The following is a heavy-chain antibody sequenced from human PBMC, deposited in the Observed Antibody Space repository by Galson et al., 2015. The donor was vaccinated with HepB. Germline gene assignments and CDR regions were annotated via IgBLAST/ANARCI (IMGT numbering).Heavy chain of an antibody. J-gene: IGHJ4*02. Sequence: SLRLSCAASGFTVSSNYMSWVRQAPGKGLEWVSLIYSGGSTYYADSVKGRFTISRDNSKNTLYLQMNSLRAEDTAVYYCARGTWIQLWYDWGQGTLVTVSS. CDR2: IYSGGST. CDR3: ARGTWIQLWYD. V-gene: IGHV3-66*01. CDR1: GFTVSSNY. D-gene: IGHD5-18*01.